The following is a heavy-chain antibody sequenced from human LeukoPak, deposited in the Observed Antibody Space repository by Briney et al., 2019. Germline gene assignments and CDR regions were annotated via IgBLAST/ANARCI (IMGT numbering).Heavy chain of an antibody. Sequence: GGSLRLSCAASGFSFSSHAMSWVRQAPGRGLEWVSAISSAGGFTTYYADSVRGRFTNSRDNSKNSLYLQMNSLRAEDTAMYYCASDYYGSGSYYLGGYWGQGTLVTVSS. V-gene: IGHV3-23*01. D-gene: IGHD3-10*01. CDR3: ASDYYGSGSYYLGGY. J-gene: IGHJ4*02. CDR1: GFSFSSHA. CDR2: ISSAGGFTT.